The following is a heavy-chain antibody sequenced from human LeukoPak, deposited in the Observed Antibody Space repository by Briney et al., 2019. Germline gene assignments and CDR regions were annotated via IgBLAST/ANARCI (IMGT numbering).Heavy chain of an antibody. CDR3: ARDLRVYCSGGSCYSMEVYYYFDY. Sequence: ASVKVSCKASGYTFTSYGISWVRQAPGQGLEWMGWISAYNGNTSYAQKLQGRVTMTTDTSTSAAYMELRSLRSDDTAVYYCARDLRVYCSGGSCYSMEVYYYFDYWGQGTLVTVSS. CDR1: GYTFTSYG. CDR2: ISAYNGNT. J-gene: IGHJ4*02. D-gene: IGHD2-15*01. V-gene: IGHV1-18*01.